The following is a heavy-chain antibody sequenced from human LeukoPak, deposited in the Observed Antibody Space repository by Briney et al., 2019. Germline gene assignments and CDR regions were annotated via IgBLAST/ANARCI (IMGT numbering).Heavy chain of an antibody. CDR1: GFTFSSYA. V-gene: IGHV3-23*01. Sequence: PGGSLRLSCAASGFTFSSYAMSWVRQAPGKGLEWVSDITSSGDSTYYADSVKGRFTISRDNPKNTLYLQMNSLRAEDTAIYYCVKEYFGFAFDYWGQGTVVTVSP. J-gene: IGHJ4*02. CDR3: VKEYFGFAFDY. CDR2: ITSSGDST. D-gene: IGHD3-9*01.